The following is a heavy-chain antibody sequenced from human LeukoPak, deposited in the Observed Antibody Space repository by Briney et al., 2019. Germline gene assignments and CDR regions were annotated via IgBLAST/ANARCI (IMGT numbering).Heavy chain of an antibody. CDR2: INHSGST. Sequence: SETLSLTCAVYGGSLSGYYWSWIRQPPGKGLEWIGEINHSGSTNYNPSLKSRVTISVDTSKNQFSLKLSSVTAADTAVYYCARGTRYLRYWGQGTLVTVSS. CDR1: GGSLSGYY. CDR3: ARGTRYLRY. V-gene: IGHV4-34*01. D-gene: IGHD3-9*01. J-gene: IGHJ4*02.